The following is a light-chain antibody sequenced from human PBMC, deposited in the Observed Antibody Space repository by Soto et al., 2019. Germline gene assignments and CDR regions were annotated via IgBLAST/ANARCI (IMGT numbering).Light chain of an antibody. CDR1: QSISTY. CDR2: SAS. V-gene: IGKV1-39*01. CDR3: QQSYTTPVT. J-gene: IGKJ5*01. Sequence: DTQMTQSPSSLSASVTDKVTITCRASQSISTYLNWYQQKPGQAPQLLIYSASNLQSGVPSRFSGSGSGTEFTLTISSLQPEDFAAYYCQQSYTTPVTFGQGTRLEIK.